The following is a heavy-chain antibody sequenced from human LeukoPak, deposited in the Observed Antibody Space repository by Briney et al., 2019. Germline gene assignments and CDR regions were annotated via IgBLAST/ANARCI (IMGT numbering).Heavy chain of an antibody. V-gene: IGHV3-23*01. J-gene: IGHJ4*02. Sequence: GGSLRLSCAASGFTFSSYGMSWVRQAPGKGLEWVSAISGSGGSTYYADSVKGRFTISRDNSKNTLYLQMNSLRAEDTAVYYCAKHIAVAEAADYWGQGTLVTVSS. D-gene: IGHD6-19*01. CDR2: ISGSGGST. CDR3: AKHIAVAEAADY. CDR1: GFTFSSYG.